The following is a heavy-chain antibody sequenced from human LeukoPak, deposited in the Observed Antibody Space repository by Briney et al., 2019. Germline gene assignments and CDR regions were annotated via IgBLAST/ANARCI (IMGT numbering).Heavy chain of an antibody. D-gene: IGHD1-26*01. J-gene: IGHJ4*02. CDR1: GFTFSSYG. CDR2: ISSSGSTT. V-gene: IGHV3-48*03. Sequence: PGGSLRLSCAASGFTFSSYGLNRVRQAPGKGLEWLSYISSSGSTTYYGDAVKGRFTISRDNAKNSLYLQMESLRDEDTAVYYCARGWDSGFLCDYWGQGTLLTVSS. CDR3: ARGWDSGFLCDY.